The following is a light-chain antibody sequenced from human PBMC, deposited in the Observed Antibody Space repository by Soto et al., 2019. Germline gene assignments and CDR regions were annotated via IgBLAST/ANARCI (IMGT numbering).Light chain of an antibody. V-gene: IGLV1-47*02. CDR2: SNT. CDR1: YANIGTNY. CDR3: VAWDDSLSGFV. Sequence: SGLIQPPSKSGTPGQRVTIACSGSYANIGTNYVYCYQQLPGTAPKLLISSNTQRPSGVPDRFSGSKSGTSASLAVSGLRSEDEADYFCVAWDDSLSGFVFGTGTKLTV. J-gene: IGLJ1*01.